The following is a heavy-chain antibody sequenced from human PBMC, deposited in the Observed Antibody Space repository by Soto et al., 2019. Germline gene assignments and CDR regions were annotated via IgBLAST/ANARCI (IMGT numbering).Heavy chain of an antibody. CDR2: ITTSDDIT. J-gene: IGHJ5*02. CDR3: TKGDSSGYSDPSSGDRTPDH. CDR1: GFIFKDFA. Sequence: EVQLFESGGGLVEPGESLRLSCAASGFIFKDFAMSWVRQAPGKGLEWVSTITTSDDITYAADSVRGRFTISRDNSVKTLFLLMTSTRGDDPATDYYTKGDSSGYSDPSSGDRTPDHWGQGTLVAVSS. V-gene: IGHV3-23*01. D-gene: IGHD2-15*01.